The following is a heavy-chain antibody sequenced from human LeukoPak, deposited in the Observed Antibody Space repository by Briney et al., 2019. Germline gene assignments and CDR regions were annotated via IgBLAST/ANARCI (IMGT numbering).Heavy chain of an antibody. D-gene: IGHD6-13*01. CDR3: ARAQLLTAPAGTFADN. V-gene: IGHV1-2*02. CDR1: GYIFTDYF. J-gene: IGHJ4*02. CDR2: FNPKSGDK. Sequence: ASVKVSCKASGYIFTDYFMHWVRQAPGQGPEWMGWFNPKSGDKNYAQQFQGRVTMTRDTSINTAYMEMSGLTSDDTAVYYCARAQLLTAPAGTFADNWGQGTLVTVSS.